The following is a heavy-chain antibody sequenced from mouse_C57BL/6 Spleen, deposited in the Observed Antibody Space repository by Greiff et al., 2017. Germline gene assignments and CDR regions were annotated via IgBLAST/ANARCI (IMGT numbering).Heavy chain of an antibody. V-gene: IGHV1-62-2*01. CDR1: GYTFTEYT. CDR2: FYPGSGSI. J-gene: IGHJ4*01. Sequence: QVQLQQSGAELVKPGASVKLSCKASGYTFTEYTIHWVKQRSGQGLEWIGWFYPGSGSIKYNEKFKDKATLTADKSSSTVYMELSRLTSEDSAVYCCARHDESYYYGSSYAMDYWGQGTSVTVSS. D-gene: IGHD1-1*01. CDR3: ARHDESYYYGSSYAMDY.